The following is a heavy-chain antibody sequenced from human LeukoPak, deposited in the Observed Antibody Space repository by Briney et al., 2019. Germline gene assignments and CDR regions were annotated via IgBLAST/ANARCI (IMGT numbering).Heavy chain of an antibody. J-gene: IGHJ4*02. CDR3: ARGDRYDYVWGSFFGY. V-gene: IGHV4-31*03. CDR2: IYYSGST. D-gene: IGHD3-16*01. CDR1: GGSISSGGYY. Sequence: SETLSLTCTVSGGSISSGGYYWSWIRRHLGKGLEWIGYIYYSGSTYYNPSLKSRVTISVDTSKNQFSLKLSSVTAADTAVYYCARGDRYDYVWGSFFGYWGQGTLVTVSS.